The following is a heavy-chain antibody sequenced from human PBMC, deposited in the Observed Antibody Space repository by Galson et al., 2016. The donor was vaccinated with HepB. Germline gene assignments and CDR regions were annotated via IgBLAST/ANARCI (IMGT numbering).Heavy chain of an antibody. CDR3: ARSGDWDPASFDI. J-gene: IGHJ3*02. D-gene: IGHD2-21*02. CDR1: GFSLTTRGVG. Sequence: PALVQPTQTLTLPCPFSGFSLTTRGVGVGWIRQPPGKALECLALIYWDDEKRYSLSLKSRLTITKDTSKNQVVLTMTNMDPVDTATSHCARSGDWDPASFDIWGQGTMVTVSS. CDR2: IYWDDEK. V-gene: IGHV2-5*02.